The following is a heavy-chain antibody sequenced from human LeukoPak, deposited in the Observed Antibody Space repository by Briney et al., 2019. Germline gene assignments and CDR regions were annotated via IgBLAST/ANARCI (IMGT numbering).Heavy chain of an antibody. CDR2: FDPEDGET. J-gene: IGHJ4*02. Sequence: GAPVKVSCKVSGYTLTELSMHWVRQAPGKGLEWMGGFDPEDGETIYAQKFQGRVTMTEDTSTDTAYMELSSLRSEDTAVYYCATEGGYSYGYDYWGQGTLVTVSS. CDR1: GYTLTELS. D-gene: IGHD5-18*01. CDR3: ATEGGYSYGYDY. V-gene: IGHV1-24*01.